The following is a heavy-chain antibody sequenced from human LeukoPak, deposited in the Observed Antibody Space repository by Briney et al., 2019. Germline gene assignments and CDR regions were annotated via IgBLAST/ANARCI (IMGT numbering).Heavy chain of an antibody. CDR1: GGSISSYY. D-gene: IGHD3-3*01. CDR3: ETMDNFWSGFDY. Sequence: SETLSLTCTVSGGSISSYYWSWIRQPAGKGLEWIGRIYTSGSTNYNPSLKSRVTISVDKSKTQFSLKLSSVPAADTAVYYCETMDNFWSGFDYWGQGTLVTVSS. J-gene: IGHJ4*02. CDR2: IYTSGST. V-gene: IGHV4-4*07.